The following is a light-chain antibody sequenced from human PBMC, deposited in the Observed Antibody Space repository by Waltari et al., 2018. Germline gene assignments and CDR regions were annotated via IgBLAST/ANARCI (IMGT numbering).Light chain of an antibody. CDR1: SSDVGGYNY. V-gene: IGLV2-14*01. J-gene: IGLJ3*02. CDR2: DVS. Sequence: QSALTQPASVSGSPGQSITISCTGTSSDVGGYNYVSWYQQHPGKAPKLMIYDVSRRPSGVSNRFSGSKSGTSASLAISGLQSEDEADYYCATWDDSLNAWVFGGGTRLTVL. CDR3: ATWDDSLNAWV.